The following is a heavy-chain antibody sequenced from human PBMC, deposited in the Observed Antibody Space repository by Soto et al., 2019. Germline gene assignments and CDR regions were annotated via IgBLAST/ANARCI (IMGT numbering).Heavy chain of an antibody. CDR2: IWYNGGNK. V-gene: IGHV3-33*01. Sequence: QVQLVESGGGVVQPGRSLRLSCAASGFTFSSYGMHWVRQAPGKGLEWVAVIWYNGGNKYFADSEKGRFPISRDNSKNTLYLQMNSLRAEDTAVYYCARDHSSGWYLDYWGQGTLVTVSS. CDR1: GFTFSSYG. CDR3: ARDHSSGWYLDY. J-gene: IGHJ4*02. D-gene: IGHD6-19*01.